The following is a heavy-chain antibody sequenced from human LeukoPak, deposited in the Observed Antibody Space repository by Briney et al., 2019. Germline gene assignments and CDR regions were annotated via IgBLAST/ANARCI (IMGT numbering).Heavy chain of an antibody. Sequence: SETLSLTCTVSGGSISEYYWSWIRQSPGKGLEWIGHMHYSGSTNYNSSLESRVTISMDTSKRQISLKLSSVTAADTAVYYCARISSSNWYNERGAFDVWGQGTMVAVSS. CDR3: ARISSSNWYNERGAFDV. V-gene: IGHV4-59*01. J-gene: IGHJ3*01. CDR2: MHYSGST. D-gene: IGHD6-13*01. CDR1: GGSISEYY.